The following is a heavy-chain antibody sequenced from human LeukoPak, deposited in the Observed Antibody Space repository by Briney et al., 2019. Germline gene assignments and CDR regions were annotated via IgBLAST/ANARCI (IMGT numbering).Heavy chain of an antibody. CDR1: GFTVSSNY. CDR3: ARDSADNLD. Sequence: GGSLRLSCAASGFTVSSNYMSWVRQAPGKGLEWVANIKEDGSEKNYVDSVKGRFTISRDNAKNSLYLQMNSLRAEDTAVYYCARDSADNLDWGQGTLVTVSS. D-gene: IGHD2-2*01. V-gene: IGHV3-7*01. J-gene: IGHJ4*02. CDR2: IKEDGSEK.